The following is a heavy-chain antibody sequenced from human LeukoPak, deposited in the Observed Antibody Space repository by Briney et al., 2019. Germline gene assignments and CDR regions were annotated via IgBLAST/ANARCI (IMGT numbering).Heavy chain of an antibody. V-gene: IGHV4-59*01. Sequence: SETLSLTCTVSGRSMSSYYWSWIRQPPGRGLEWIRYIYYSGSTNYNPSLKSRVTISVDTSKNQFSLKLSSVTAADTAVYYCASFEAAAGRFDYWGQGPLVTVSS. CDR1: GRSMSSYY. D-gene: IGHD6-13*01. J-gene: IGHJ4*02. CDR3: ASFEAAAGRFDY. CDR2: IYYSGST.